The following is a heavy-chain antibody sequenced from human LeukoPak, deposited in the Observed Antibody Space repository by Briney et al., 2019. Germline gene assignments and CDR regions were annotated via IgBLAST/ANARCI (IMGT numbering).Heavy chain of an antibody. J-gene: IGHJ1*01. V-gene: IGHV3-30*04. CDR2: ISYDGRQN. D-gene: IGHD6-13*01. CDR1: GFTFSTYA. CDR3: AKAVRYSSSWYFQH. Sequence: GGSLRLSCAASGFTFSTYAMNWVRQAPGKGLEWVAVISYDGRQNYYADSVKGRFTISRDNSKNTLYLQMNSLRDEDSAAYYCAKAVRYSSSWYFQHWGQGTLVTVSS.